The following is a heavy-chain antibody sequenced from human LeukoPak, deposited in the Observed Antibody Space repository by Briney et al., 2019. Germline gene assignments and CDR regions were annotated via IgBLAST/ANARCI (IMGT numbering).Heavy chain of an antibody. CDR1: GGSISSSSYY. CDR2: IYYSGST. Sequence: SETLSLTCTVSGGSISSSSYYWGWIRQPPGKGLEWIGSIYYSGSTYYNPSLKSRVTISVDTSKNQFSLQLSSVAAADTAVYYCARPDSSAWGYAFDIWGQGTMVTVSS. CDR3: ARPDSSAWGYAFDI. J-gene: IGHJ3*02. V-gene: IGHV4-39*01. D-gene: IGHD6-19*01.